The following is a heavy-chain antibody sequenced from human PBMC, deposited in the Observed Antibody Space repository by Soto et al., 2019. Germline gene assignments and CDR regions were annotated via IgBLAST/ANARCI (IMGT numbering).Heavy chain of an antibody. J-gene: IGHJ5*02. D-gene: IGHD3-3*01. CDR2: IYHSGTT. Sequence: ASDTLSLTSSVSGGSINSSNWWTLVGQAPLKGLEWIGEIYHSGTTNYNPSPKTRVTISLDKSKNQFSLRLTSVTAADTAVYYCARKGWRFGVVPRGGFAPWRQGSLVTGSS. CDR1: GGSINSSNW. CDR3: ARKGWRFGVVPRGGFAP. V-gene: IGHV4-4*02.